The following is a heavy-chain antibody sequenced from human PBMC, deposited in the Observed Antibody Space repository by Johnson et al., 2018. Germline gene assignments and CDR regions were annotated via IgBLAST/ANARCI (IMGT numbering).Heavy chain of an antibody. CDR1: GFTFSSYG. J-gene: IGHJ6*03. Sequence: QLVESGGGVVQPGRSLRLSCAASGFTFSSYGMHWVRQAPGKGLEWVAVISYDGSNKYYADSVKGRFTISRDNSKNTLYLQMNSLRAEDTAMYYCAKPRDRYGYYYYMDVWGKGATVTVSS. D-gene: IGHD5-18*01. V-gene: IGHV3-30*18. CDR3: AKPRDRYGYYYYMDV. CDR2: ISYDGSNK.